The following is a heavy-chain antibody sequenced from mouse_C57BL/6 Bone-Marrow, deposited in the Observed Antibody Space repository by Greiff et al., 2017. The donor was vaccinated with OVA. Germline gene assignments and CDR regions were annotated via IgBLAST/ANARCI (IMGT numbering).Heavy chain of an antibody. CDR3: ARGDYGSSYWYFDV. CDR2: INPNNGGT. J-gene: IGHJ1*03. V-gene: IGHV1-18*01. Sequence: EVQLQQSGPELVKPGASVKIPCKASGYTFTDYNMDWVKQSHGKSLEWIGDINPNNGGTIYNQKFKGKATLTVDKSSSTAYMELRSLTSEVTAVYYCARGDYGSSYWYFDVWGTGTTVTVSS. D-gene: IGHD1-1*01. CDR1: GYTFTDYN.